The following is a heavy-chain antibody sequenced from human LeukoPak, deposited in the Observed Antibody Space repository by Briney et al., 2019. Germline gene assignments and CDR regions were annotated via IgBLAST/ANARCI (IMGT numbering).Heavy chain of an antibody. V-gene: IGHV3-23*01. CDR2: ISSSSSYI. Sequence: PGGSLRLSCAASGFTFSSYAMSWVRQAPGKGLEWVSSISSSSSYIYYADSVKGRFTISRDNSKNTVYLQMNSLRAEDTAVYYCAKGDCGRDCYYGINYWGQGSLVTVSS. D-gene: IGHD2-21*02. CDR3: AKGDCGRDCYYGINY. CDR1: GFTFSSYA. J-gene: IGHJ4*02.